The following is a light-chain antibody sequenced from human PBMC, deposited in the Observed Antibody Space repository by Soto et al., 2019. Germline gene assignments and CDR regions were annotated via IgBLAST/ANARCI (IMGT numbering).Light chain of an antibody. Sequence: EVVLTQSPGTLSLSPGERVTLSCRASQSVSSNLAWYQQKPGQAPSLLIYGAFTRATGIPARFSGTGSGTEFTLTISSLQSEDFAVYYCQQYTNWPPNTFGQGTRLEIK. CDR1: QSVSSN. CDR3: QQYTNWPPNT. J-gene: IGKJ5*01. CDR2: GAF. V-gene: IGKV3-15*01.